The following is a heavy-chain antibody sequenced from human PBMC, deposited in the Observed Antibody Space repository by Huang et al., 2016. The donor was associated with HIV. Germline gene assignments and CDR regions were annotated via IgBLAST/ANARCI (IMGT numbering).Heavy chain of an antibody. CDR3: ARRQGSGYYFYFDY. Sequence: QLQLQDSGPGLVKPSDTLSLNCTISGGSIKSRNYYWGWVRQAPGKGLEWIGDIYYSEAPYYNPALRGRVSLSVDTSKNQVTLKVNAVIAADTAVYDCARRQGSGYYFYFDYWGRGIPVTVSA. V-gene: IGHV4-39*01. CDR1: GGSIKSRNYY. J-gene: IGHJ4*02. CDR2: IYYSEAP. D-gene: IGHD3-22*01.